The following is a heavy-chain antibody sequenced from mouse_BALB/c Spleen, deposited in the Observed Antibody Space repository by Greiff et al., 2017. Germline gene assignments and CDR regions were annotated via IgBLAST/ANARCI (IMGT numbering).Heavy chain of an antibody. CDR2: ISSGSSTI. CDR3: ARGGFFDY. CDR1: GFTFSSFG. V-gene: IGHV5-17*02. Sequence: DVKLVESGGGLVQPGGSRKLSCAASGFTFSSFGMHWVRQAPEKGLEWVAYISSGSSTIYYADTVKCRFTISRDNPKNTLFLQMTSLRSEDTAMYYCARGGFFDYWGQGTTLTVSS. J-gene: IGHJ2*01.